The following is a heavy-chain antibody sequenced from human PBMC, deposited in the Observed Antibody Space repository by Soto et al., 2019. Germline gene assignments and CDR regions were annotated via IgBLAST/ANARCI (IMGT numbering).Heavy chain of an antibody. D-gene: IGHD1-1*01. Sequence: QVQLQQWGAGLLKPSETLSLTCAVYGGFVSSGSYYWSWIRQPPGKGLEWIGEMSHSGGTHFNPSLKIRVIIAVDTSKNQFSLKMTSVTAADTALYYCARVERGTATTVVDAFDIWGPGTMVTVSS. CDR3: ARVERGTATTVVDAFDI. J-gene: IGHJ3*02. CDR1: GGFVSSGSYY. V-gene: IGHV4-34*01. CDR2: MSHSGGT.